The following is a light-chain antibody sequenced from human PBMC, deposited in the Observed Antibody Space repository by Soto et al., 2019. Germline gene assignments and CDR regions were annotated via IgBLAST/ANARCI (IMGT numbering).Light chain of an antibody. CDR2: AAS. CDR3: QQYGSSPQIT. V-gene: IGKV3-20*01. CDR1: QSISSGY. J-gene: IGKJ5*01. Sequence: EVVLTQSPSALSVSPGEGVTLSCRSGQSISSGYVAWYQQKPGQAPRLLIYAASSRATGIADRFRGSGSGRDFTLTISRLEPEDFAVYYCQQYGSSPQITFGQRTRLEIK.